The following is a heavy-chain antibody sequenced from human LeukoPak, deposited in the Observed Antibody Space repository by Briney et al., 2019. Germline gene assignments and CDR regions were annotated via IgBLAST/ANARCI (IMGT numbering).Heavy chain of an antibody. V-gene: IGHV3-48*03. CDR2: ISSSGSTI. CDR3: ARDPRGWYYFDY. D-gene: IGHD6-19*01. Sequence: PGGSLRLSCAASGFSSYNYALSWVRQAPGKGLEWVSYISSSGSTIYYADSVKGRFTISRDNAKNSLYLQMNSLRAEDTAVYYCARDPRGWYYFDYWGQGTLVTVSS. J-gene: IGHJ4*02. CDR1: GFSSYNYA.